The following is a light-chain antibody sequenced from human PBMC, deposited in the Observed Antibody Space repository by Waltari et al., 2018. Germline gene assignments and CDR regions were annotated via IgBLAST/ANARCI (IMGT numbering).Light chain of an antibody. V-gene: IGLV1-40*01. Sequence: QSVLTQPPSVSGAPGQRVTTSCTGSSPNIGACYDVHWYQQLPGTAPKRLIYGNSNRPSGVPDRFSGSKSGTSASLAITGLQAEDEADYYCQSYDSSLSGAGVFGGGTKLTVL. CDR1: SPNIGACYD. J-gene: IGLJ2*01. CDR3: QSYDSSLSGAGV. CDR2: GNS.